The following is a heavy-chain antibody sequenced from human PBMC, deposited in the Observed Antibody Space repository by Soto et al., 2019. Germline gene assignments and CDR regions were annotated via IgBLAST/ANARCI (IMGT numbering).Heavy chain of an antibody. D-gene: IGHD6-19*01. CDR1: GGTINSSSYF. CDR3: ARHYSSGSRNWFDP. V-gene: IGHV4-39*01. CDR2: IYDSGST. J-gene: IGHJ5*02. Sequence: AETLSLTCRVSGGTINSSSYFWGRVRQRPGLGLEWIGSIYDSGSTYYNPSISRRATISVNTTNTQYSQKLSSVTAADTAVFYCARHYSSGSRNWFDPWGQGNLVTVPS.